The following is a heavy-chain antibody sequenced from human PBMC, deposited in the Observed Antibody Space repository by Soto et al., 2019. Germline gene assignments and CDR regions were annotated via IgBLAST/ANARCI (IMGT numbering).Heavy chain of an antibody. D-gene: IGHD2-15*01. J-gene: IGHJ4*02. CDR2: INHSGST. CDR3: ARGRGYCSGGSCYLNPRYFDY. Sequence: SETLSLTCAVYGWSFSGSYWSWIRQPPGKGLEWIGEINHSGSTNYNPSLKSRVTISVDTSKNQFSLKLSSVTAADTAVYYCARGRGYCSGGSCYLNPRYFDYWGQGTLVTVS. CDR1: GWSFSGSY. V-gene: IGHV4-34*01.